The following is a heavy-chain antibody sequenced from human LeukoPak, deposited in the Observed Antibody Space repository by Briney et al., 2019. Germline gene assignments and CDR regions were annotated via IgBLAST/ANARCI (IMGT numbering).Heavy chain of an antibody. CDR1: GFTFTNFA. J-gene: IGHJ3*02. CDR3: AKDLLGSGSYYKDAFDI. V-gene: IGHV3-30*14. CDR2: ISNDERNK. D-gene: IGHD3-10*01. Sequence: GGSLRLSCAASGFTFTNFAMHWVRQAPGKGLEWVAVISNDERNKYYADSVKGRFTISRDNSKNTLYLQMNSLRAEDTAVYYCAKDLLGSGSYYKDAFDILGQGTMVTVSS.